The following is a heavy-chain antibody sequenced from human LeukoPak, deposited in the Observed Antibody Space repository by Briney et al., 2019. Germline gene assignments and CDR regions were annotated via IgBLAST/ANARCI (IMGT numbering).Heavy chain of an antibody. J-gene: IGHJ3*02. V-gene: IGHV3-30*03. CDR2: ISYDGSNK. D-gene: IGHD2-2*01. CDR3: ARDRGYCSSTSCYVGYDAFDI. CDR1: GFTFSSYG. Sequence: PGGSLRLSCAASGFTFSSYGMHWVRQAPGKGLEWVAVISYDGSNKYYADSVKGRFTISRDNSKNTLYLQMNSLRAEDTAVYYCARDRGYCSSTSCYVGYDAFDIWGQGTMVTVSS.